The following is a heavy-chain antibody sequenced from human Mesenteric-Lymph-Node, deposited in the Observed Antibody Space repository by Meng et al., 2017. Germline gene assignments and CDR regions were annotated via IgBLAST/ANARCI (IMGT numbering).Heavy chain of an antibody. CDR3: ARQVREKSDAFEI. D-gene: IGHD6-19*01. CDR2: IRQDGSEK. CDR1: EFTFSNYW. J-gene: IGHJ3*02. V-gene: IGHV3-7*01. Sequence: GESLKISCAASEFTFSNYWVTWVRQAPGKGLEWVANIRQDGSEKHYVDSVKGRFTVSRDNAKNSLYLQMNSLRGEDTAVYYCARQVREKSDAFEIWAKGRWSPSPQ.